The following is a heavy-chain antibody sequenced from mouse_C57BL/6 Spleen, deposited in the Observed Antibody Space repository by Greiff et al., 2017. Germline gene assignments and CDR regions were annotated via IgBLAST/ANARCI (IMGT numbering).Heavy chain of an antibody. CDR2: IDPSDSET. CDR1: GYTFTSYW. Sequence: VKLQESGAELVRPGSSVKLSCKASGYTFTSYWLHWVKQRPIQGLEWIGNIDPSDSETHYNQKFKDKATLTVDKSSSTAYMQLSSLTSEDSAVYYCARHDGYSYWGQGTLVTVSA. D-gene: IGHD2-3*01. J-gene: IGHJ3*01. CDR3: ARHDGYSY. V-gene: IGHV1-52*01.